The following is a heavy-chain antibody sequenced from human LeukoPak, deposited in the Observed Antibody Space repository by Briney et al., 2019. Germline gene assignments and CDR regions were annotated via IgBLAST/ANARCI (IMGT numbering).Heavy chain of an antibody. Sequence: SVKVSCKASGFTFPSSAVQWVRQARGQRLEWIGWIVVGSGNTNYAQKFQERVTITRDMSTCTAYMELSSLRSEDTAVYYCAATTMNVAASGAFDIWGRGTMVTVSS. V-gene: IGHV1-58*01. J-gene: IGHJ3*02. CDR1: GFTFPSSA. CDR3: AATTMNVAASGAFDI. D-gene: IGHD3-10*01. CDR2: IVVGSGNT.